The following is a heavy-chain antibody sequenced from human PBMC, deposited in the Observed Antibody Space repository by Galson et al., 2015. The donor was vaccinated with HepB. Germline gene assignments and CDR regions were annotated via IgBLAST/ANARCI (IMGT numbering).Heavy chain of an antibody. J-gene: IGHJ4*02. V-gene: IGHV1-3*01. CDR2: INAGNGNT. D-gene: IGHD6-19*01. Sequence: SVKVSCKASGYTFTSYAMHWVRQAPGQRLEWMGWINAGNGNTKYSQKFQGRVTITRDTSASTAYMELSSLRSEDTAVYYCARGRGSSGWYYFDYWGQGTLVTVSS. CDR3: ARGRGSSGWYYFDY. CDR1: GYTFTSYA.